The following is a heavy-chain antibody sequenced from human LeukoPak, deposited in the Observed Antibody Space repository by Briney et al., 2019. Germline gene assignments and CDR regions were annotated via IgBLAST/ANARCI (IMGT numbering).Heavy chain of an antibody. D-gene: IGHD2-2*02. J-gene: IGHJ4*02. V-gene: IGHV3-66*02. CDR3: ARDTLFDY. Sequence: GGSLRLSCAASGFTVSSNYMSWVRQAPGKGLEWVSVIYSGGSTYYADSVKGRFPIARDNSKNTLYLQMNSLRAEDTAVYYCARDTLFDYWGQGTLVTVSS. CDR2: IYSGGST. CDR1: GFTVSSNY.